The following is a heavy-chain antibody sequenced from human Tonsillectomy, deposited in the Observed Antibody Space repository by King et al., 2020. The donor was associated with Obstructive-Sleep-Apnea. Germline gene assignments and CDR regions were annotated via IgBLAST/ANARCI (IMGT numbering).Heavy chain of an antibody. CDR3: ARHTDRYGGPYYEDY. D-gene: IGHD1-26*01. CDR2: IHSSGVI. CDR1: GASISSDY. V-gene: IGHV4-59*08. Sequence: VQLVESGPGLVKPSETLTLTCTVSGASISSDYWSWIRQPPGKGLEWIGYIHSSGVIDFNRSLESRVTMSIDTSKNQFSLRLSSVTAADTAVYYCARHTDRYGGPYYEDYWGQGTLVAVSS. J-gene: IGHJ4*02.